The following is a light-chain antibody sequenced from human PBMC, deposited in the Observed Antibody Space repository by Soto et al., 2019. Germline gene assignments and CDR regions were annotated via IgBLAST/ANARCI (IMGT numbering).Light chain of an antibody. J-gene: IGKJ4*01. Sequence: DIQMTQSTSSLSASVGDRVTITCRASQSISSYLNWYQQKPGKAPKILIYAASSLQSGVPSRFSGSGSGTDFTLTISRLQPEDFATYYCQQSYSTPMLTFGGGTKVEIK. CDR3: QQSYSTPMLT. CDR1: QSISSY. V-gene: IGKV1-39*01. CDR2: AAS.